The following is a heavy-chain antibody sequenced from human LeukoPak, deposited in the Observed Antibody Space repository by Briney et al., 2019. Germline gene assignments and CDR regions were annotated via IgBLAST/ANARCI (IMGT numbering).Heavy chain of an antibody. Sequence: GGSLRLSCAASGFTFSSYSMNWVRQAPGKGLEWVSYISSSSSTIYYADSVKGRFTISRDNAKNTLYLQMNNLRVEDTAVYYCAKDGAWLRFDDWGQGILVTVSS. J-gene: IGHJ4*02. CDR3: AKDGAWLRFDD. CDR1: GFTFSSYS. D-gene: IGHD5-12*01. V-gene: IGHV3-48*01. CDR2: ISSSSSTI.